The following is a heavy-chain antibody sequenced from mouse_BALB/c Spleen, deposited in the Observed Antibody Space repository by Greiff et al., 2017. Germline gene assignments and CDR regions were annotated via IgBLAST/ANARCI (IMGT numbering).Heavy chain of an antibody. CDR2: IDPANGNT. Sequence: LQQSGAELVKPGASVKLSCTASGFNIKDTYMHWVKQRPEQGLEWIGRIDPANGNTKYDPKFQGKATITADTSSNTAYLQLSSLTSEDTAVYYCARDYGSSSYAMDYWGQGTSVTVSS. J-gene: IGHJ4*01. CDR1: GFNIKDTY. D-gene: IGHD1-1*01. CDR3: ARDYGSSSYAMDY. V-gene: IGHV14-3*02.